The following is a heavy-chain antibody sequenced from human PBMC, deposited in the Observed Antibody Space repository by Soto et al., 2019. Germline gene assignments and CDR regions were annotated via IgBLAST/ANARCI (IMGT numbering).Heavy chain of an antibody. D-gene: IGHD6-13*01. J-gene: IGHJ6*02. CDR3: ARAAAGMSGAGYYGMDV. Sequence: EVQLVETGGGLIQPGGSLRLSCAASGFTVSSNYMSWVRQAPGKGLEWVSVIYSGGSTYYADSVKGRFTISRDNSKNTLYLQMNSLRAEDTAVYYCARAAAGMSGAGYYGMDVWGQGTTVTVSS. CDR2: IYSGGST. V-gene: IGHV3-53*02. CDR1: GFTVSSNY.